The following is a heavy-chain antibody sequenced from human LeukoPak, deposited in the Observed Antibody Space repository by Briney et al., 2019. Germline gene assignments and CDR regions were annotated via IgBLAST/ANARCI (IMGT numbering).Heavy chain of an antibody. J-gene: IGHJ4*02. Sequence: GGSLRLSCAASGFTFSSYGMHWVRQAPGKGLEWVAVISYDGSNKYYADSVKGRFTISRDNSKNTLYLQMNSLRAEDTAVYYCAKGREDSSSWYVSHFDYWGQGTLVTVSS. CDR1: GFTFSSYG. CDR2: ISYDGSNK. V-gene: IGHV3-30*18. CDR3: AKGREDSSSWYVSHFDY. D-gene: IGHD6-13*01.